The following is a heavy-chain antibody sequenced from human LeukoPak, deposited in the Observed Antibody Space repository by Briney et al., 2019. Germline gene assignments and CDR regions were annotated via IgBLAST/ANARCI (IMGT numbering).Heavy chain of an antibody. D-gene: IGHD3-3*01. V-gene: IGHV1-46*01. CDR2: INPSGGST. Sequence: ASVKVPCKASGYTFTSYYMHWVRQAPGQGLEWMGIINPSGGSTSYAQKFQGRVTMTRDTSTSTVYMELSSLRSEDTAVYYCARVPDFWSGPPGWFDPWGQGTLVTVSS. CDR1: GYTFTSYY. J-gene: IGHJ5*02. CDR3: ARVPDFWSGPPGWFDP.